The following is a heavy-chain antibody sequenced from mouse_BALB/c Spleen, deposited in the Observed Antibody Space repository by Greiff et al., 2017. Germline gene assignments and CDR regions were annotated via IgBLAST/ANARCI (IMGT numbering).Heavy chain of an antibody. CDR2: IDPENGDT. V-gene: IGHV14-4*02. CDR1: GFNIKDYY. Sequence: EVKVVESGAELVRSGASVKLSCTASGFNIKDYYMHWVKQRPEQGLEWIGWIDPENGDTEYAPKFQGKATMTADTSSNTAYLQLSSLTSEDTAAYYCNKGAATAMDYWGQGTSVTVSS. J-gene: IGHJ4*01. D-gene: IGHD1-2*01. CDR3: NKGAATAMDY.